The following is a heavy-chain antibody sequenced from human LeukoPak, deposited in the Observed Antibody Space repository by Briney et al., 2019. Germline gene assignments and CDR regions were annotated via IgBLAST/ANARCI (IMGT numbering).Heavy chain of an antibody. V-gene: IGHV1-18*01. CDR2: SSVYNGNT. D-gene: IGHD6-19*01. J-gene: IGHJ4*02. Sequence: ASVKVSCKASGYTFMSYGIHWVRQAPGQGLEWMGWSSVYNGNTKYAQKFQGRVTMTTDSSTSTAYMELRTLISDDTAVYYCARYSSGWYSFDYFDYWGQGTLVTVSS. CDR1: GYTFMSYG. CDR3: ARYSSGWYSFDYFDY.